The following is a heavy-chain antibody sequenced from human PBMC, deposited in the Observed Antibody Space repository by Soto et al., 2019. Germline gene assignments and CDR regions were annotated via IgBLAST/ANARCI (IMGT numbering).Heavy chain of an antibody. CDR1: GFTFRNYA. CDR3: ARDLALFGY. J-gene: IGHJ4*02. D-gene: IGHD3-10*01. V-gene: IGHV3-21*01. CDR2: ISSSSSYI. Sequence: EVQLLESGGGLVRPGGSLRLSCAASGFTFRNYAMSWVRQAPGKGLEWVSSISSSSSYIYYADSVKGRFTISRDNAKNSLYLQMNSLRAEDTAVYYCARDLALFGYWGQGTLVTVSS.